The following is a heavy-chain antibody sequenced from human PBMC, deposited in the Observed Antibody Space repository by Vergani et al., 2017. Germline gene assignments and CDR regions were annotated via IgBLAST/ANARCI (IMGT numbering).Heavy chain of an antibody. Sequence: QVQLVQSGAEVKKPGASVKVSCKASGYTFTSYAMHWVRQAPGQRLEWMGWINAGNGNTKYSQKFQGRVTMTTDTSTSTAYMELRSLRSDDTAVYYCARAPGYCSGGSCYQMNWGQGTLVTVSS. CDR1: GYTFTSYA. CDR3: ARAPGYCSGGSCYQMN. CDR2: INAGNGNT. V-gene: IGHV1-3*01. J-gene: IGHJ4*02. D-gene: IGHD2-15*01.